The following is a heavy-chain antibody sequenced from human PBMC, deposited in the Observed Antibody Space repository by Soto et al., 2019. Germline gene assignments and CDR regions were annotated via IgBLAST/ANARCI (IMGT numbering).Heavy chain of an antibody. CDR2: ISAYNDKT. J-gene: IGHJ4*02. CDR1: GYTFTSYG. D-gene: IGHD1-26*01. CDR3: ARFTGISKWTFDS. Sequence: QVQLVQSGAEVKKPGASVKVSCRASGYTFTSYGISGVRQAPGQGIEWMGWISAYNDKTTSAQKFQGRLTMTTDTSSNTVYMELRSLIYDYTGVYYCARFTGISKWTFDSWGQGTLVTVSS. V-gene: IGHV1-18*01.